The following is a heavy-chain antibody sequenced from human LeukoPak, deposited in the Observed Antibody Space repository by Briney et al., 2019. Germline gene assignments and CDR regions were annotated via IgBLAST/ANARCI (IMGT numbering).Heavy chain of an antibody. J-gene: IGHJ4*02. Sequence: GGSLRLSCETSGFIFSNCWMTWVRQAPGKGLEWVANIKTDASEKYYADSVKGRFTISRDNAKMSLYLQMNSLRVEDTAVYYCARAPDYDFWSDYVYYFDYWGQGTLVTVSS. CDR1: GFIFSNCW. CDR3: ARAPDYDFWSDYVYYFDY. V-gene: IGHV3-7*01. CDR2: IKTDASEK. D-gene: IGHD3-3*01.